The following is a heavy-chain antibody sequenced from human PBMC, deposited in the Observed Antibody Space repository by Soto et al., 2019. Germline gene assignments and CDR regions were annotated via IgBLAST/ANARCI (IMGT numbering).Heavy chain of an antibody. V-gene: IGHV3-30-3*01. CDR1: GFTFSSYA. D-gene: IGHD3-22*01. CDR2: ISYDGSNK. CDR3: ARDKEMKITMIVVVTPDV. Sequence: QVQLVESGGGVVQPGRSLRLSCAASGFTFSSYAMHWVRQAPGKGLEWVAVISYDGSNKYYADSVKGRFTISRDNSKNTLYVQMNSLRAEDTAVYYCARDKEMKITMIVVVTPDVWGQGTTVTVSS. J-gene: IGHJ6*02.